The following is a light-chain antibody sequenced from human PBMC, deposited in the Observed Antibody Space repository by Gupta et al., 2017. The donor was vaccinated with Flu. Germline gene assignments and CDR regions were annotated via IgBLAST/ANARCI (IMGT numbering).Light chain of an antibody. V-gene: IGLV7-46*01. CDR2: DTS. CDR3: LLCHRGTAV. J-gene: IGLJ2*01. CDR1: TGAVTSGHY. Sequence: QAVVTQEPSLTVSPGGTVTLTCGSSTGAVTSGHYPYWFQQKPGQAPRTLIYDTSNKHSWAPARFSGSLLGGKAALTLSGAQPEDEAEYFCLLCHRGTAVFGGGTKLTVL.